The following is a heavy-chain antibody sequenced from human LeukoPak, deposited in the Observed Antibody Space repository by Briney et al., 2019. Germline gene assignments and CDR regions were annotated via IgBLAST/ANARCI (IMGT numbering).Heavy chain of an antibody. D-gene: IGHD1-7*01. CDR2: IYYSGST. CDR3: ARSPVPYRTIDY. CDR1: GGSISSYY. J-gene: IGHJ4*02. Sequence: SETLSLTCTVSGGSISSYYWSWIRQSPGKGLEWIGYIYYSGSTNYNPSLKSRVTISVDTSKNQFSLKLTSVTAADTAVYYCARSPVPYRTIDYWGQGTLVTVSS. V-gene: IGHV4-59*01.